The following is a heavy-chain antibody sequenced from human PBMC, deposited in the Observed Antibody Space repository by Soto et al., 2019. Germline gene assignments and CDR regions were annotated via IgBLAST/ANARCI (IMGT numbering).Heavy chain of an antibody. CDR2: IYYSGST. Sequence: SETLSLTCTVSGGSISSSSYYWGWIRQPPGKGLEWIGSIYYSGSTYYNPSLKSRVTISVDTSKNQFSLKLSSVTAADTAVYYCARLSVLLWFGELLGSSYFDYWGQGTLVTVSS. V-gene: IGHV4-39*01. CDR3: ARLSVLLWFGELLGSSYFDY. CDR1: GGSISSSSYY. J-gene: IGHJ4*02. D-gene: IGHD3-10*01.